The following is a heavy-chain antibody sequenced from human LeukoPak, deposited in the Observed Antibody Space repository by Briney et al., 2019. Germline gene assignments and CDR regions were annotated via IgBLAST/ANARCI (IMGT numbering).Heavy chain of an antibody. CDR1: GFTFSSYW. V-gene: IGHV3-7*01. CDR3: ARDPSSLRDPFDY. J-gene: IGHJ4*02. CDR2: IKQDGSEK. Sequence: GGSLRLSCATSGFTFSSYWMNWVRQAPGKGLEWVANIKQDGSEKYYVDSVKGRFTISRDNAKNSLYLQMNSLRAEDTAMYYCARDPSSLRDPFDYWGQGTLVTVSS.